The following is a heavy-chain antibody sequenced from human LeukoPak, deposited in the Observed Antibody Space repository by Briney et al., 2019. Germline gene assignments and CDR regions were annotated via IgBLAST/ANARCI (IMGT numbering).Heavy chain of an antibody. CDR3: ARRGLDY. CDR1: GYTFTSYG. Sequence: ASVKVSCKASGYTFTSYGISWVRQAPGQGLEWMGWINTYNGDTNYIQKFQGRVTVTTDTSPTTAYMELRSLRSDDTAVYYCARRGLDYWGQGTLVTVSS. J-gene: IGHJ4*02. CDR2: INTYNGDT. D-gene: IGHD3-16*01. V-gene: IGHV1-18*01.